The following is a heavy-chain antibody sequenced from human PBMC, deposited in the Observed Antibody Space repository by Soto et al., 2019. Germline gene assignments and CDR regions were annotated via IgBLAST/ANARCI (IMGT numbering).Heavy chain of an antibody. J-gene: IGHJ4*02. D-gene: IGHD1-26*01. CDR1: GFTFDDYG. V-gene: IGHV3-20*04. Sequence: GGSLRLSCAASGFTFDDYGMSWARQAPGKGLEWVSGVNWNGGSTGYADSVKGRFTISRDNAKNSLYLQMNSLRAEDTAFYYCVRGASLNFDFWGQGTLVTVSS. CDR3: VRGASLNFDF. CDR2: VNWNGGST.